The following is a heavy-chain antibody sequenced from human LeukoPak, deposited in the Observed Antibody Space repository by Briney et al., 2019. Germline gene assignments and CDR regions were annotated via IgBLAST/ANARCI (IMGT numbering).Heavy chain of an antibody. V-gene: IGHV4-59*12. CDR1: GGSISSYY. CDR2: IYYSGST. CDR3: ARVGYSSGSGDFQH. D-gene: IGHD6-19*01. Sequence: SETLSLTCTVSGGSISSYYWSWIRQPPGKGLEWIGYIYYSGSTNYNPSLKSRVTISVDTSKNQFSLKLSSVTAADTAVYYCARVGYSSGSGDFQHWGQGTLVTVSS. J-gene: IGHJ1*01.